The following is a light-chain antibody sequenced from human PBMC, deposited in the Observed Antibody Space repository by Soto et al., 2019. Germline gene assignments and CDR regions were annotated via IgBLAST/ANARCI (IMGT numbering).Light chain of an antibody. CDR3: QQYNNWSSIT. Sequence: EIVMTQSPATLSVSPGERVTLSCRASQSISTNLAWYQQKPGQTPSLLMYGASTRDTGIPARFSGSGFGTEFTLTISSLQSEDFAVFYCQQYNNWSSITFGQGTRLEIK. V-gene: IGKV3-15*01. CDR1: QSISTN. CDR2: GAS. J-gene: IGKJ5*01.